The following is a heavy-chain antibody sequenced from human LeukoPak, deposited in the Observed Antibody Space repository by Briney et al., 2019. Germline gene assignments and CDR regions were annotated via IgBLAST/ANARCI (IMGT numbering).Heavy chain of an antibody. CDR2: INPHSGGT. CDR1: GYTFTGYY. Sequence: ASVKVSCKASGYTFTGYYMHWVRQAPGQGLEWMGRINPHSGGTNYAQKFQGRVTMTRDTSISTAYMELSRLRSDDTAVYYCARGNGFWSGYSDDYWGQGTLVTVSS. J-gene: IGHJ4*02. CDR3: ARGNGFWSGYSDDY. V-gene: IGHV1-2*06. D-gene: IGHD3-3*01.